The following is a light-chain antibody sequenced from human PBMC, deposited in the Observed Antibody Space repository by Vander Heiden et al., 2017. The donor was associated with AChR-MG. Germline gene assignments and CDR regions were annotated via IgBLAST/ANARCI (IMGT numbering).Light chain of an antibody. J-gene: IGLJ2*01. CDR2: EDD. Sequence: SYELIQPPSVSVSPGQTASITCSGDKLGDKYACWYHQKPGQSPALVIYEDDKRPSGIPERFSGSNSGNTATLTISGTQAMDEADYYCQAWDSNTVVFGGGTKLTVL. CDR1: KLGDKY. CDR3: QAWDSNTVV. V-gene: IGLV3-1*01.